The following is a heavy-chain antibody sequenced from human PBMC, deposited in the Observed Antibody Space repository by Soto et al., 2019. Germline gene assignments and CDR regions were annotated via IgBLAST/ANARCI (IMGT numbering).Heavy chain of an antibody. J-gene: IGHJ6*02. CDR1: GGTFSSYA. CDR3: ARARADYYDSSGLRLPGPHYYYYYGMDV. V-gene: IGHV1-69*13. CDR2: IIPIFGTA. D-gene: IGHD3-22*01. Sequence: GASVKVSCKASGGTFSSYAISWVRQAPGQGLEWMGGIIPIFGTANYAQKFQGRVTITADESTSTAYMELSSLRSEDTAVYYCARARADYYDSSGLRLPGPHYYYYYGMDVWGQGTTVTVSS.